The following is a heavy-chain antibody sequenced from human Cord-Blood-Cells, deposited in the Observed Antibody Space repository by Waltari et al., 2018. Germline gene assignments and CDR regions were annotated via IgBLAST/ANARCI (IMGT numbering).Heavy chain of an antibody. Sequence: QLQLQESGPGLVKPSETLSLTCTVSGGSISSSSYYWGWIRQPPGKGLEWIGSIYYSGSTYYNPSLKSRVTISVDTSKNQFSLKLSSVTAADTAVYYCARLRLETEYYFDYWGQGTLVTVSS. J-gene: IGHJ4*02. CDR1: GGSISSSSYY. V-gene: IGHV4-39*01. D-gene: IGHD1-1*01. CDR2: IYYSGST. CDR3: ARLRLETEYYFDY.